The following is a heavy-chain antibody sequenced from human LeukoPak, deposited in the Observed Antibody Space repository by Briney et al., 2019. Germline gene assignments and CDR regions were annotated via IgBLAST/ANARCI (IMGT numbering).Heavy chain of an antibody. CDR1: GFTFSSYE. D-gene: IGHD6-19*01. CDR3: AREGIAVARS. Sequence: GGSLRPSCAASGFTFSSYEMNWVRQAPGKGLEWVSYISSSGSTIYYADSVKGRFTISRDNAKNSLYLQMNSLRAEDTAVYYCAREGIAVARSWGQGTLVTVSS. V-gene: IGHV3-48*03. CDR2: ISSSGSTI. J-gene: IGHJ5*02.